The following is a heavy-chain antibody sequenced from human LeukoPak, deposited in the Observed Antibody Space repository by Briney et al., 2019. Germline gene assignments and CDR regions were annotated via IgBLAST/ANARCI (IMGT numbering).Heavy chain of an antibody. D-gene: IGHD4-17*01. CDR3: ARDHYIYGDYYWFDP. J-gene: IGHJ5*02. Sequence: GSSVKVSCKASGGTFSSYAISWVRQAPGQGPEWIGGIIPISGTAKYAQKLQGRVTISADMSTGTAYMELRSLRSDDTAVYYCARDHYIYGDYYWFDPWGQGTLVTVSS. CDR2: IIPISGTA. V-gene: IGHV1-69*06. CDR1: GGTFSSYA.